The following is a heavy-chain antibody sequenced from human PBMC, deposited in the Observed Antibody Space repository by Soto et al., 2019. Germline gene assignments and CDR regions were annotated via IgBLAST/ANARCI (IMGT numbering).Heavy chain of an antibody. Sequence: GGSLRLSCAASGFTFSSYAMHWVRQAPGKGLEWVAVISYDGSNKYYADSVKGRFTISRDNSKNTLYLQMNSLRAEDTAVYYCARDRGRWLQSTYYYYGMDVWGQGTTVTVSS. CDR1: GFTFSSYA. V-gene: IGHV3-30-3*01. CDR3: ARDRGRWLQSTYYYYGMDV. J-gene: IGHJ6*02. CDR2: ISYDGSNK. D-gene: IGHD3-16*01.